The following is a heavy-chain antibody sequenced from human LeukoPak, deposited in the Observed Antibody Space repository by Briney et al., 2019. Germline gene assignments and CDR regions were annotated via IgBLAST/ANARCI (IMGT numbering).Heavy chain of an antibody. CDR3: ARFACGTFFDY. V-gene: IGHV1-2*02. CDR1: GYTFTGYY. Sequence: GASVKVSCEASGYTFTGYYMHWVRQAPGQGLEWVGWINPNSGGTNYAQKFQGRVTMTRDTSISTAYMELSRLRSDDTAVYYCARFACGTFFDYWGQGTLVTVSS. J-gene: IGHJ4*02. CDR2: INPNSGGT. D-gene: IGHD6-25*01.